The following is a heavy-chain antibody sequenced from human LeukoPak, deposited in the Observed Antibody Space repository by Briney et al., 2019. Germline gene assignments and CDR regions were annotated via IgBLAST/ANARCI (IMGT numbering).Heavy chain of an antibody. V-gene: IGHV3-30*03. CDR3: ASAGTVVTGSRAIDY. Sequence: PGGFLRLSCAASGFTFSSYGMHWVRQAPGKGLEWVAVISYDGSNKYYADSVKGRFTISRDNAKNSLYLQMNSLRAEDTAVYYCASAGTVVTGSRAIDYWGQGTLVTVSS. D-gene: IGHD4-23*01. CDR2: ISYDGSNK. J-gene: IGHJ4*02. CDR1: GFTFSSYG.